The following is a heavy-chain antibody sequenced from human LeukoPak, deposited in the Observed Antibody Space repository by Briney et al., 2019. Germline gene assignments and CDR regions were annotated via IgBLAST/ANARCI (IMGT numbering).Heavy chain of an antibody. J-gene: IGHJ4*02. CDR2: INQDGSEK. D-gene: IGHD4-23*01. Sequence: PGGSLRLSCAASSFTFSNFWMGWVRQAPGKGLEWVASINQDGSEKYYVDSVKGRFTISRDNAKNSLYLQINSLRAEDTAVYYCARDTYGGFDYWGQGALVTVSS. CDR3: ARDTYGGFDY. V-gene: IGHV3-7*01. CDR1: SFTFSNFW.